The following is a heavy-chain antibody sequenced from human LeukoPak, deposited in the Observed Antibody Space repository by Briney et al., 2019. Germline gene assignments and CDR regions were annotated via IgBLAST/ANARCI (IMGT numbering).Heavy chain of an antibody. D-gene: IGHD3-22*01. CDR2: ISYDGSNK. Sequence: PGGSLRLFCAASGFTFSSYAMHWVRQAPGKGLEWVAVISYDGSNKYYADSVKGRFTISRDNSKNTLYLQMNSLRAEDTAVYYCARDAFDSSGYQPLDYWGQGTLVTVSS. CDR1: GFTFSSYA. V-gene: IGHV3-30-3*01. J-gene: IGHJ4*02. CDR3: ARDAFDSSGYQPLDY.